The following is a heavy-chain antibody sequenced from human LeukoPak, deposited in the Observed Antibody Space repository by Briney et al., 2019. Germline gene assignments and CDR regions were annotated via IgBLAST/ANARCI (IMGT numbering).Heavy chain of an antibody. D-gene: IGHD2-15*01. CDR2: IIPIFGTA. V-gene: IGHV1-69*13. Sequence: SVXXSXKASXYTFTSYGISWVRQAPGQGLEWMGGIIPIFGTANYAQKFQGRVTITADESTSTAYMELSSLRSEDTAVYYCARDDGNLRPTRYYGMDVWGQGTTVTVSS. CDR1: XYTFTSYG. CDR3: ARDDGNLRPTRYYGMDV. J-gene: IGHJ6*02.